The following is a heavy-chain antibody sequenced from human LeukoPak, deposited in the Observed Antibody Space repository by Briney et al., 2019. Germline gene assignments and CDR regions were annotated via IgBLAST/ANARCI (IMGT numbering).Heavy chain of an antibody. CDR2: IIPIFGTA. D-gene: IGHD3-22*01. CDR3: ARVTYYYDSSGYYYPMDY. V-gene: IGHV1-69*05. Sequence: SVKVSCKASGGTFSSYAISWVRQAPGQGPEWMGGIIPIFGTANYAQKFQGRVTITTDESTSTAYMELSSLRSEDTAVYYCARVTYYYDSSGYYYPMDYWGQGTLVTVSS. J-gene: IGHJ4*02. CDR1: GGTFSSYA.